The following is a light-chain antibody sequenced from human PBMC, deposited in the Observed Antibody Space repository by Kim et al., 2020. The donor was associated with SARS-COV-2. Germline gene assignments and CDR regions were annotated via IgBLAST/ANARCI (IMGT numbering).Light chain of an antibody. J-gene: IGLJ2*01. Sequence: LGQTVRITCKGDSLRSYYASWYQQKPGQAPVLVIYGKNNRPSGIPDRFPGSSSGNTASLTITGSQAEDEADYYCNSRDSSGNPDVVFGGGTQLTVL. CDR2: GKN. V-gene: IGLV3-19*01. CDR1: SLRSYY. CDR3: NSRDSSGNPDVV.